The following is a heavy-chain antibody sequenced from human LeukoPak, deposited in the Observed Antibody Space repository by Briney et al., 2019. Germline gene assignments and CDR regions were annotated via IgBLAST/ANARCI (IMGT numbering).Heavy chain of an antibody. CDR3: ARDRPTGASRVFVVQ. V-gene: IGHV3-21*06. Sequence: GGSLRLSCTASGFSFSTYAMTWVRQAPGKGLEWISSMSSGSRYIYYADSVRGRFTISRDNTKNSLYLLMNNLRAEDTAIYYCARDRPTGASRVFVVQWGQGTPVTASS. CDR1: GFSFSTYA. CDR2: MSSGSRYI. J-gene: IGHJ4*02. D-gene: IGHD2-15*01.